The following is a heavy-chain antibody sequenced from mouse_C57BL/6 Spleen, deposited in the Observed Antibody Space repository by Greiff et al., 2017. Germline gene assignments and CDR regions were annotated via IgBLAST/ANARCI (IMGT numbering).Heavy chain of an antibody. D-gene: IGHD3-2*02. CDR3: VRDLGSSGFNYAMDY. J-gene: IGHJ4*01. V-gene: IGHV10-3*01. CDR1: GFTFNTYA. CDR2: IRSKSSNYAT. Sequence: DVMLVESGGGLVQPKGSLKLSCAASGFTFNTYAMHWVRQAPGKGLEWVARIRSKSSNYATYYADSVKDRFTISRDDSQSMLYLQMNNLKTEDTAMYYCVRDLGSSGFNYAMDYWGQGTSVTVSS.